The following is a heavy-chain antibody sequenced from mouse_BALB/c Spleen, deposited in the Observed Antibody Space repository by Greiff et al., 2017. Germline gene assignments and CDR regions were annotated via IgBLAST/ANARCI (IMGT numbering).Heavy chain of an antibody. J-gene: IGHJ4*01. CDR2: SRNKANDYTT. V-gene: IGHV7-1*02. Sequence: EVKLVESGGGLVQPGGSLRLSCATSGFTFSDFYMEWVRQPPGKRLEWIAASRNKANDYTTEYSASVKGRFIVSRDTSQSILYLQMNALRAEDTAIYYCARYSPALAMDDWGQGTSVTVSS. CDR1: GFTFSDFY. CDR3: ARYSPALAMDD.